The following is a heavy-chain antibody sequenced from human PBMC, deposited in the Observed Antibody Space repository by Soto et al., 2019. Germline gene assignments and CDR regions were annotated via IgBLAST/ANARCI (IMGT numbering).Heavy chain of an antibody. D-gene: IGHD6-25*01. J-gene: IGHJ4*01. CDR2: IGSSGDT. V-gene: IGHV3-23*01. CDR3: EHDTGYELAAPAY. Sequence: SRVRKKPGKGLEWVSAIGSSGDTYYADPVKGRFTMSRDNSKNKIHLQMNSLRDEDTFLFYSEHDTGYELAAPAYRRHGTAVPVS.